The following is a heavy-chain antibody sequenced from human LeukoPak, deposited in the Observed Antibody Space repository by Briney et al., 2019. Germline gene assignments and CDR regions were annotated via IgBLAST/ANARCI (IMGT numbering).Heavy chain of an antibody. CDR2: IDHTGST. CDR1: DDSITIYY. D-gene: IGHD2-15*01. J-gene: IGHJ3*02. CDR3: TRKVADAFEI. Sequence: SETLSLTCTVSDDSITIYYWTWIRQPPGKGLEWIGYIDHTGSTNYNPSLNSRVTISRDTSKNHFSLELSSVTAADTAVYYCTRKVADAFEIWGQGTMVTVSS. V-gene: IGHV4-59*01.